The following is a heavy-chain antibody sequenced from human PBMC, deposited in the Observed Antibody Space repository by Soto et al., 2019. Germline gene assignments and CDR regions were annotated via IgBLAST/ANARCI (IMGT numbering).Heavy chain of an antibody. CDR1: GYTFSDYY. J-gene: IGHJ4*02. CDR3: ASHYDMWSGYLSPVDY. CDR2: IDTSGTKI. V-gene: IGHV3-11*01. Sequence: PGGSLRLSCAASGYTFSDYYMSWIRQAPGKGLEWISYIDTSGTKIYYADSVKGRFTITRDNAKNSLCLEMNSLRDEDTAVYYCASHYDMWSGYLSPVDYWGQGTLVTVSS. D-gene: IGHD3-3*01.